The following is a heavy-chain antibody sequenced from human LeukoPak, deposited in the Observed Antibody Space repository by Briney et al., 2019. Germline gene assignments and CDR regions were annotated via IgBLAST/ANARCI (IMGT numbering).Heavy chain of an antibody. CDR1: GYSSSIDYY. CDR2: IHRSGST. V-gene: IGHV4-38-2*02. D-gene: IGHD5-12*01. J-gene: IGHJ4*02. Sequence: KPSETLSLTCTVSGYSSSIDYYWGWIRQSPGKGLEWIGSIHRSGSTYYNPSLKSRVTVSGDTPKSQFSLRLTSVTAADTAVYYCAGTSSGYYSTDYWGQGTLVTVSS. CDR3: AGTSSGYYSTDY.